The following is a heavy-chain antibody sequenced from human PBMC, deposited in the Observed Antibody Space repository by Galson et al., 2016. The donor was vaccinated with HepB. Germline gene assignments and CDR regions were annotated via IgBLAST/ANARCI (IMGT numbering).Heavy chain of an antibody. CDR1: GDSISNDGNY. J-gene: IGHJ4*02. V-gene: IGHV4-31*03. CDR2: IYHSGTT. CDR3: ARYFDQ. Sequence: TLSLTCTVSGDSISNDGNYWSWTRQHPGKGLEFIGYIYHSGTTYYNPSLRSRVAISVDTSENQFSLTLSSVTAADTAVYYCARYFDQWGQGILVTVSS.